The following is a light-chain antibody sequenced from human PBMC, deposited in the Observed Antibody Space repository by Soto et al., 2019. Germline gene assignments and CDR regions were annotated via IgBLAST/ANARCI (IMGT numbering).Light chain of an antibody. Sequence: EIVLTQSPGTLSLSPGERATLSCRASQSISSSYLARYQQKPGQAPRLLIYGTSSRATGIPDRFSGSGSGTDFTLTISRLEPEDFAVYFCQQYGSSPYTFGQGTKVEI. V-gene: IGKV3-20*01. CDR3: QQYGSSPYT. CDR1: QSISSSY. CDR2: GTS. J-gene: IGKJ2*01.